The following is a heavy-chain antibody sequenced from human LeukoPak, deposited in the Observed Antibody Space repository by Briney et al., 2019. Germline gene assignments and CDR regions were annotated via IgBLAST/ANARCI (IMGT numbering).Heavy chain of an antibody. CDR3: ARSRGSSSSLDY. CDR2: ISYDGSNK. CDR1: GFTLSRHT. J-gene: IGHJ4*02. V-gene: IGHV3-30*04. Sequence: GGPLRLSCAASGFTLSRHTMTWVRQAPGKGLEWVAVISYDGSNKYYADSVKGRFTISRDNSKNTLYLQMNSLRAEDTAVYYCARSRGSSSSLDYWGQGTLVTVSS. D-gene: IGHD6-13*01.